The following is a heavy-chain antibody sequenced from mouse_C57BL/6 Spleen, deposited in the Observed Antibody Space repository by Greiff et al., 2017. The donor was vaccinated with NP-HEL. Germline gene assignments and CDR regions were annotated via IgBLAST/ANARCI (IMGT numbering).Heavy chain of an antibody. Sequence: EVHLVESGGDLVKPGGSLKLSCAASGFTFSSYGMSWVRQTPDKRLEWVATISSGGSYTYYPDSVKGRFTISRDNAKNTLYLQMSSLKSEDTAMYYCARREFITTVGYAMDYWGQGTSVTVSS. V-gene: IGHV5-6*01. CDR2: ISSGGSYT. CDR1: GFTFSSYG. J-gene: IGHJ4*01. CDR3: ARREFITTVGYAMDY. D-gene: IGHD1-1*01.